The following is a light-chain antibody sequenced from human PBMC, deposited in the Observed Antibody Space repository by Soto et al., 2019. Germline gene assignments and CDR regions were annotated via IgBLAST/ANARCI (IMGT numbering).Light chain of an antibody. CDR2: AAS. J-gene: IGKJ4*01. CDR1: QDISTW. V-gene: IGKV1-12*01. Sequence: DIQMTQSPSSVSASVGDRVTITCRASQDISTWLAWYQQKPGKAPKLLIYAASSLESGVPSRFSGSGSGTEFTLTINSLQSEDFAIYYCQRYNNWPLTFGGGTKVDIK. CDR3: QRYNNWPLT.